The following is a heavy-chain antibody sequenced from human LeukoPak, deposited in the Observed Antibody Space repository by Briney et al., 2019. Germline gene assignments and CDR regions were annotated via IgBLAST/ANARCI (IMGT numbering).Heavy chain of an antibody. D-gene: IGHD1-1*01. CDR2: IRSKAYRCTT. J-gene: IGHJ6*02. Sequence: GGSLRLCCTGSGFTFGDHAMSWGRRARGKGVGWVGFIRSKAYRCTTEYAASVKGRFTISRDDSASIAYLQMNSLKTEDTAVYYCARGPIQLWIHNAMDVWGQGTTGTVS. V-gene: IGHV3-49*04. CDR1: GFTFGDHA. CDR3: ARGPIQLWIHNAMDV.